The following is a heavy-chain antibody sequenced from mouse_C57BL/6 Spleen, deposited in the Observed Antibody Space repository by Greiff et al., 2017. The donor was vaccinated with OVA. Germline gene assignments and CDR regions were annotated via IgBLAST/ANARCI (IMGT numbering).Heavy chain of an antibody. J-gene: IGHJ1*03. D-gene: IGHD1-1*01. CDR3: ARWDGSSYGYFDV. Sequence: QVQLKQPGAELVRPGSSVKLSCKASGYTFTSYWMHWVKQRPIQGLEWIGNIDPSDSETHYNQKFKDKATLTVDKSSSTAYMQLSSLTSEDSAVYYCARWDGSSYGYFDVWGTGTTVTVSS. V-gene: IGHV1-52*01. CDR2: IDPSDSET. CDR1: GYTFTSYW.